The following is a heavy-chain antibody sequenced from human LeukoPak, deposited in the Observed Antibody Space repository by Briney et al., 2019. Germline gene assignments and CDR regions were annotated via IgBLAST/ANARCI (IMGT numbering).Heavy chain of an antibody. Sequence: SVKVSCKASGGTFSSYAISWVRQAPGQGLEWMGRIIPILGIANYAQKFQGRVTITADKSTSTAYMELSSLRSEDTAVYYCARGGEGSSWYYFDYWGQGTLVTVSS. V-gene: IGHV1-69*04. D-gene: IGHD6-13*01. CDR3: ARGGEGSSWYYFDY. J-gene: IGHJ4*02. CDR1: GGTFSSYA. CDR2: IIPILGIA.